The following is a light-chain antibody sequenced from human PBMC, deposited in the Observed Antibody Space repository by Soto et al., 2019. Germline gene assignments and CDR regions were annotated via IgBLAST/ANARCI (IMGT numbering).Light chain of an antibody. CDR1: SSDVGGYNY. J-gene: IGLJ1*01. V-gene: IGLV2-14*01. CDR3: SSYTSSSLYV. Sequence: QSALTQPASVSGSSGQSITISCTGTSSDVGGYNYVSWYQQHPGKGPKLMIFDVSIRPSGVSNRFSGSKSGNTASLTISGLQAEDEADYYCSSYTSSSLYVFGTGTKLTVL. CDR2: DVS.